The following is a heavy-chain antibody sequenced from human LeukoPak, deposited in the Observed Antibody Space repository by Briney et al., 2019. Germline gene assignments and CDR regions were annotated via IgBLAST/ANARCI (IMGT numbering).Heavy chain of an antibody. D-gene: IGHD6-19*01. J-gene: IGHJ4*02. Sequence: PSETLSPTCAVYGGSFSGYYWSWIRQPPGKGLEWIGEINHSGSTNCNPSLKSRVTISVDTSKNQFSLKLSSVTAADTAVYYCARGYALYSSGWHCYFDYWGQGTLVTVSS. CDR2: INHSGST. CDR3: ARGYALYSSGWHCYFDY. CDR1: GGSFSGYY. V-gene: IGHV4-34*01.